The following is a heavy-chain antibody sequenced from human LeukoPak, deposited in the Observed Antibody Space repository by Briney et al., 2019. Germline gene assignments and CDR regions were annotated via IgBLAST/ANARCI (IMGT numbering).Heavy chain of an antibody. Sequence: QPGGSLRLSCSASGLTFSNYVMQWVRQAPGKGLEYVSGISGYGGSTYYGDSVKGRFTISRDNSKNTLYLQMSSLRVDDTAVYYCVKDLYYDNSGYYSGAFDYWGQGTLVTVSS. J-gene: IGHJ4*02. D-gene: IGHD3-22*01. CDR3: VKDLYYDNSGYYSGAFDY. V-gene: IGHV3-64D*09. CDR1: GLTFSNYV. CDR2: ISGYGGST.